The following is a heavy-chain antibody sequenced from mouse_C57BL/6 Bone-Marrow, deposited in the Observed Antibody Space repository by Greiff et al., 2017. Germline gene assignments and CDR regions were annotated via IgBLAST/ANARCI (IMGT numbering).Heavy chain of an antibody. Sequence: QVQLQQPGAELVRPGSSVKLSCKASGYTFTSYWMDWVKQRPGQGLEWIGNIYPSDSETHYNQKFKDKATLTVDKSSSTAYMQLSSLTSEDSAVYYCAREGGYDYDVTWFAYWGQGTLVTVSA. CDR2: IYPSDSET. CDR1: GYTFTSYW. J-gene: IGHJ3*01. V-gene: IGHV1-61*01. D-gene: IGHD2-4*01. CDR3: AREGGYDYDVTWFAY.